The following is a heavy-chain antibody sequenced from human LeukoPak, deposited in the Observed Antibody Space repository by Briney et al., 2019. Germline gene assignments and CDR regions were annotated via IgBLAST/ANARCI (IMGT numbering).Heavy chain of an antibody. D-gene: IGHD3-10*01. Sequence: SETLSLTCIVSGGSISSYYWSWIRQPPGKGLEWIGYIYYSGSTNYKPSLKSRVTISVDTSKNQFSLKLSSVTAADTAVYYCARHQGFTYYYGSGPQRAFDYWGQGTLVTVSS. CDR3: ARHQGFTYYYGSGPQRAFDY. V-gene: IGHV4-59*08. CDR2: IYYSGST. CDR1: GGSISSYY. J-gene: IGHJ4*02.